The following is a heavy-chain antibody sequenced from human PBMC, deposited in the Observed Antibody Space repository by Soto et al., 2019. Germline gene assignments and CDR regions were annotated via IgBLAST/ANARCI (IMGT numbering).Heavy chain of an antibody. CDR2: IYWDGDE. Sequence: QITLKESGPTLLKPTQTLTLTCTFSGFSLSTNGVGVGWIRQPPGKALEWLALIYWDGDERHSPSLRSRLPITKDTSKHQVVLTMTNIDPVDTATYYCVHRLGCSGGSCYSRNRRFDFWGQGTLVTVSS. J-gene: IGHJ4*02. CDR3: VHRLGCSGGSCYSRNRRFDF. D-gene: IGHD2-15*01. CDR1: GFSLSTNGVG. V-gene: IGHV2-5*02.